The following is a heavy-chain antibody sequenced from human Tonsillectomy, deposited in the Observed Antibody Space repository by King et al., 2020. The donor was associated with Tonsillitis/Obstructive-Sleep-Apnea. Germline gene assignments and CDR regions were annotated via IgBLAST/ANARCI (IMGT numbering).Heavy chain of an antibody. CDR2: INPSGGST. Sequence: VQLVESGAEVKKPGASVKVSCKASGYTFTSYYMHWVRQAPGQGLEWMGIINPSGGSTSYAQKFQGRVTMTRDTSTSTVYMELSSLRSEDTAVYYCARDWDVGTVGVAYMDVWGKGTTVTVSS. J-gene: IGHJ6*03. CDR1: GYTFTSYY. V-gene: IGHV1-46*01. D-gene: IGHD5-18*01. CDR3: ARDWDVGTVGVAYMDV.